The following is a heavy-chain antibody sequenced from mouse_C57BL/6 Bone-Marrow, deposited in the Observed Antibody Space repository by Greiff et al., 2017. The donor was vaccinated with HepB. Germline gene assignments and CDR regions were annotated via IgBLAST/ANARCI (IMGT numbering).Heavy chain of an antibody. J-gene: IGHJ1*03. CDR2: IWRGGST. CDR1: GFSLTSYG. Sequence: QVQLQQSGPGLVQPSQSLSITCTVSGFSLTSYGVHWVRQSPGKGLEWLGVIWRGGSTDYNAAFMSRLSITKDNSKSQVFFKMNSLQADDTAIYYCAKTRYYGSSPHWYFDVWGTGTTVTVSS. V-gene: IGHV2-5*01. D-gene: IGHD1-1*01. CDR3: AKTRYYGSSPHWYFDV.